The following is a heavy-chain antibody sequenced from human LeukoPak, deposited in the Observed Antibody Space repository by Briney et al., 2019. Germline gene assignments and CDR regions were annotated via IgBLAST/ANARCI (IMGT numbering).Heavy chain of an antibody. CDR2: VFPDDSDT. Sequence: GESLKISCKGSGYDFTSYWIGWVRQKPGKGLEWMGIVFPDDSDTRVSPSFQGQVTISVDKSISTAFLQWSSLSASDTAMYYCARRKGYYDTSGYYAFDYWGQGTLVTVSS. V-gene: IGHV5-51*01. D-gene: IGHD3-22*01. J-gene: IGHJ4*02. CDR3: ARRKGYYDTSGYYAFDY. CDR1: GYDFTSYW.